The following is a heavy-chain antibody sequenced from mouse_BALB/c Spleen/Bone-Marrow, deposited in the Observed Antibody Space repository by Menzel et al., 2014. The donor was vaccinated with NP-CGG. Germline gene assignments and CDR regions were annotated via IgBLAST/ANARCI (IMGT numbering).Heavy chain of an antibody. V-gene: IGHV1S41*01. J-gene: IGHJ2*01. CDR3: AYYRYDVNY. CDR2: IAPGSGST. D-gene: IGHD2-14*01. Sequence: DLVKPGASVKLSCKASGYTFTSYWINWIKQRPEQGLEWIGRIAPGSGSTYYNEMFKGKAILTVDTSSSTAYIQLSSLSSEDSAVYFCAYYRYDVNYWGQGTTLTVSS. CDR1: GYTFTSYW.